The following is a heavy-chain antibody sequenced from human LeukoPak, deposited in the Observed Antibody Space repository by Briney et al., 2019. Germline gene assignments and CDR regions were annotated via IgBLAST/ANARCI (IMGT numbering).Heavy chain of an antibody. V-gene: IGHV3-21*04. Sequence: PGGSLRLSCSASGFTFSNYILNWVRQAPGEGLEWVSSSSTSSTYMYYADSVKGRFTISRDNAKSSLYLQMNSLRAEDTAVFYCAKIPPGYCSAGSCYLDYWGQGTLVTVSS. CDR2: SSTSSTYM. J-gene: IGHJ4*02. CDR1: GFTFSNYI. CDR3: AKIPPGYCSAGSCYLDY. D-gene: IGHD2-15*01.